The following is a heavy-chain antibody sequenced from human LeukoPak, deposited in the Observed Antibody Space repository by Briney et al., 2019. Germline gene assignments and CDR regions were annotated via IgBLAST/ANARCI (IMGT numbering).Heavy chain of an antibody. CDR3: AKTYSWYYFDY. D-gene: IGHD6-13*01. J-gene: IGHJ4*02. Sequence: GGSLRLSCAASGFTFDDYGMSWVRQAPGKGLEWVSGISGSGGSSYYANSVKGRFTISRDNSKNTLYLQMNSLRAEDTAVYYCAKTYSWYYFDYWGQGTLVTISS. V-gene: IGHV3-23*01. CDR2: ISGSGGSS. CDR1: GFTFDDYG.